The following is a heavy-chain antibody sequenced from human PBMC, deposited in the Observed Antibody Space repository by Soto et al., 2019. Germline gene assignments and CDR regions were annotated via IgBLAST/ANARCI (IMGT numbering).Heavy chain of an antibody. CDR2: IIPISGTT. Sequence: ASVKVSCKASGDVFRSYGINWVRQAPGQGLEWMGGIIPISGTTNYAQKFQGRVAITADESTDTVYMELSRLRSEDTAVYFCARVRCFNGLCHTADYGMDVWGQGTTVTVSS. J-gene: IGHJ6*02. V-gene: IGHV1-69*13. D-gene: IGHD2-8*01. CDR1: GDVFRSYG. CDR3: ARVRCFNGLCHTADYGMDV.